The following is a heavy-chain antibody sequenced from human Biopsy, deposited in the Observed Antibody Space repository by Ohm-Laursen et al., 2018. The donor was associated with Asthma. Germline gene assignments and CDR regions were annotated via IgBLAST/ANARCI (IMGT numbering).Heavy chain of an antibody. CDR1: GFTFSNYG. CDR3: ARGKTWGRSYYFDY. V-gene: IGHV3-30*03. CDR2: ISFDGSSK. D-gene: IGHD6-6*01. Sequence: SLRLSCAASGFTFSNYGMHWVRQAPGKGLEWVAVISFDGSSKDFADSVKGRFTISRDNSKDTLYLQVNSLRGDDTAVYYCARGKTWGRSYYFDYWGQGTLVTVSS. J-gene: IGHJ4*02.